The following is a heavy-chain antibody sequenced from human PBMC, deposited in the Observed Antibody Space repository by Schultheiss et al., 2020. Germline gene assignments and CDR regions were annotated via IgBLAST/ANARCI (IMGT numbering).Heavy chain of an antibody. Sequence: SATLSLTCAVYGGSFSGYYWSWIRQPPGKGLEWIGEINHSGSTNYNPSLKSRVTISVDTSKNQFSLKLSSVTAADTAVYYCARTKQQGRGFDPWGQGTLVTVSS. D-gene: IGHD6-13*01. J-gene: IGHJ5*02. CDR3: ARTKQQGRGFDP. CDR1: GGSFSGYY. CDR2: INHSGST. V-gene: IGHV4-34*01.